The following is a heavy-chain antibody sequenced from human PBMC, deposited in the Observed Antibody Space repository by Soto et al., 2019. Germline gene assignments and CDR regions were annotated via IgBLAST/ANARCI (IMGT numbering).Heavy chain of an antibody. Sequence: GGSLRLSCAASGFTFSSYGMHWVRQAPGKGLEWVAVIWYDGSNKYYADSVKGRFTISRDNSKNTLYLQMNSLRAEDTAVYYCARDGWFGERSGMDVWGQGTKVTVSS. J-gene: IGHJ6*02. D-gene: IGHD3-10*01. CDR2: IWYDGSNK. V-gene: IGHV3-33*01. CDR3: ARDGWFGERSGMDV. CDR1: GFTFSSYG.